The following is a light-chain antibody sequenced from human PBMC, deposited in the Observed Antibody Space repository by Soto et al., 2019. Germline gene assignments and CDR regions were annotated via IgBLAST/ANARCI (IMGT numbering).Light chain of an antibody. J-gene: IGKJ5*01. CDR2: GAS. Sequence: VLTQSPDTLSLSVGQIATLFFSASQSVNGDYLAWYQKKSGQAPKLLIYGASRRATDIPERFSGSGSGIDFALTISRLEPEDFAVYYCQKYGDSSITFGQGTRLEIK. CDR1: QSVNGDY. V-gene: IGKV3-20*01. CDR3: QKYGDSSIT.